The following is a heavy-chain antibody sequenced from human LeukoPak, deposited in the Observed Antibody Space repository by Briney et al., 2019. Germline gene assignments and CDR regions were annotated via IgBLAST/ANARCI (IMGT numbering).Heavy chain of an antibody. J-gene: IGHJ1*01. CDR1: GFTFSSYS. D-gene: IGHD5-24*01. Sequence: GGSLRLSCAASGFTFSSYSMNWVRQAPGKGLEWVSYISSSSSTIYYADSVKGRFTISRDNAKNSLYLQMNSLRAEDTAVYYCARVGFVSEMATILAEYFQHWGQGTLVTVSS. CDR2: ISSSSSTI. V-gene: IGHV3-48*04. CDR3: ARVGFVSEMATILAEYFQH.